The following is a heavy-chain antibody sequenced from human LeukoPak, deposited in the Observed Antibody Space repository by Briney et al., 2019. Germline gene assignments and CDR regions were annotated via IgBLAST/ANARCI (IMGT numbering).Heavy chain of an antibody. CDR3: ARARGPHTMIVVVTYFDY. CDR1: GGSISSSSYY. D-gene: IGHD3-22*01. Sequence: PSETLSLTCTVSGGSISSSSYYWGWIRQPPGKGLEWIGSIYYSGSTYYNPSLKSRVTISVDTSKNQFSLKLSSVTAADTVVYYCARARGPHTMIVVVTYFDYWGQGTLVTVSS. J-gene: IGHJ4*02. CDR2: IYYSGST. V-gene: IGHV4-39*07.